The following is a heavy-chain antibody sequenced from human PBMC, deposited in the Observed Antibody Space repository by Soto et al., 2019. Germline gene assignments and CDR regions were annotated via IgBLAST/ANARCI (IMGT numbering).Heavy chain of an antibody. D-gene: IGHD3-10*01. CDR3: ARGGILWFGELLQNNWFDP. Sequence: SETLSLTCAVYGGSFSGYYWSWIRQPPGKGLEWIGEINHSGSTNYNPSLKSRVTISVDTSKNQFSLKLSSVTAADTAVYYCARGGILWFGELLQNNWFDPRGQGTVVTVSS. CDR1: GGSFSGYY. J-gene: IGHJ5*02. CDR2: INHSGST. V-gene: IGHV4-34*01.